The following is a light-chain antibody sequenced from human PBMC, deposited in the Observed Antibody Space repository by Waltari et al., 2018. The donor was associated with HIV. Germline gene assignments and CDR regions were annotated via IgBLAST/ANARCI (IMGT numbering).Light chain of an antibody. V-gene: IGKV4-1*01. CDR2: WSS. CDR1: QSMVVLSKNKNY. Sequence: DIVLTQYPDSLAVSLGERVISYRKYSQSMVVLSKNKNYLAWCQQKPGQPPNLRFSWSSTRESGVPDRFSGSGSGTDFSLTVRSLQAVDVATYCCHQYYSSPLTFGGRTKLEI. J-gene: IGKJ4*01. CDR3: HQYYSSPLT.